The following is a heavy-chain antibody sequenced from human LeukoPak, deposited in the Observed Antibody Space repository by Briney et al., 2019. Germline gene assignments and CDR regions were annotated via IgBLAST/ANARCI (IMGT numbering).Heavy chain of an antibody. CDR1: GGSISSYY. D-gene: IGHD2-2*01. V-gene: IGHV4-4*07. Sequence: LETLSLTCTVSGGSISSYYWSWIRQPAGKGLEWIGRIYTSGSTNYNPSLKSRVTMSVDTSKNQFSLKLSSVTAADTAVYYCARGSALFDIVVVPAAPSGAFDIWGQGTMVTVSS. J-gene: IGHJ3*02. CDR2: IYTSGST. CDR3: ARGSALFDIVVVPAAPSGAFDI.